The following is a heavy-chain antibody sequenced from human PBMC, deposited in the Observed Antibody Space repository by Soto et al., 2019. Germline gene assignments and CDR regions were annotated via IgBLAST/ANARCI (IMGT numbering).Heavy chain of an antibody. Sequence: ETLSLTCIVSGESISSSSYYWGWIRQPPGKGLEWIGSIYYSGRTYYNPSFRSRVTISIDTSKNQFSLKLSSVTATDTAVYYCARQRTTVVTQAYFDHWGQGALVTVSS. V-gene: IGHV4-39*01. CDR3: ARQRTTVVTQAYFDH. D-gene: IGHD2-21*02. CDR2: IYYSGRT. CDR1: GESISSSSYY. J-gene: IGHJ4*02.